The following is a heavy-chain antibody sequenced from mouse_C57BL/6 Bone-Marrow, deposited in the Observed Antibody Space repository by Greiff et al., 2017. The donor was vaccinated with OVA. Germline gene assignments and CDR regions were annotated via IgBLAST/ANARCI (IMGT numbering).Heavy chain of an antibody. V-gene: IGHV1-72*01. D-gene: IGHD1-1*01. Sequence: QVQLQQSGAELVKPGASVKLSCKASGYTFTSYWMHWVKQRPGRGLEWIGRIDPNSGGTKYNEKFKSKATLTVDKPSSTAYMQLSSLTSEDSAVYYCAREVIIPTVVVPFDYWGQGTTLTVAS. J-gene: IGHJ2*01. CDR1: GYTFTSYW. CDR3: AREVIIPTVVVPFDY. CDR2: IDPNSGGT.